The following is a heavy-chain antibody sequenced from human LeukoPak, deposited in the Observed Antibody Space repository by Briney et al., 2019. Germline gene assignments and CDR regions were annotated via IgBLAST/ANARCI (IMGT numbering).Heavy chain of an antibody. CDR1: GFTFSDSS. CDR2: IRSKSNSYAT. Sequence: PGGSLRLSCAASGFTFSDSSIHWVRQASGKGLEWVGRIRSKSNSYATAYAASLKGRFTISRDGSKNTAYLQMNSLKTEDTAVYYCSRRFRKNDSSGYVDYWGQGTLVTVSS. D-gene: IGHD3-22*01. CDR3: SRRFRKNDSSGYVDY. J-gene: IGHJ4*02. V-gene: IGHV3-73*01.